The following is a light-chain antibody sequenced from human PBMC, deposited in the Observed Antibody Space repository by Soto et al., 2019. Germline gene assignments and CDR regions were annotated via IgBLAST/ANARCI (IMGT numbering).Light chain of an antibody. Sequence: EIVLTQSPATLSVSPGERATLAFMASQSISSDLAWYQQKPGQAPRLLIYDASNRATGIPARFSGRGSGTDFTLTIRSLDPEDFAIYYCLQRSNWPSITFGQGTRLEIK. V-gene: IGKV3-11*01. CDR2: DAS. J-gene: IGKJ5*01. CDR3: LQRSNWPSIT. CDR1: QSISSD.